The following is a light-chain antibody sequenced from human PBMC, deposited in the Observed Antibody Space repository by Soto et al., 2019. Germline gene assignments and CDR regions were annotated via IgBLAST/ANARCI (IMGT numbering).Light chain of an antibody. CDR3: QKYGSSPGT. Sequence: EIVLTQSPGPLSLSPGERATLSCRASQSVSSSYLAWYQQKPGQAHRLLIYGASSRATGIPDRFSGSGSGTNFTLTISRLEPEEFAVYYCQKYGSSPGTFGQGTKLEIK. V-gene: IGKV3-20*01. CDR2: GAS. J-gene: IGKJ2*01. CDR1: QSVSSSY.